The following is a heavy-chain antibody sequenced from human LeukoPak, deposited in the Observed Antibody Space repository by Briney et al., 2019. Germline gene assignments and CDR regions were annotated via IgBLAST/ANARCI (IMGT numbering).Heavy chain of an antibody. CDR1: GGSISSSSYY. J-gene: IGHJ6*03. CDR2: IYYSGST. Sequence: PSETLSLTCTVSGGSISSSSYYWGWIRQPPGKGLEWIGSIYYSGSTYYNPSLKSRVTISVDTSKNQFSLKLSSVTAADTAVYYCARGSGSYRYMDVWGKGTTVTVSS. D-gene: IGHD3-10*01. V-gene: IGHV4-39*07. CDR3: ARGSGSYRYMDV.